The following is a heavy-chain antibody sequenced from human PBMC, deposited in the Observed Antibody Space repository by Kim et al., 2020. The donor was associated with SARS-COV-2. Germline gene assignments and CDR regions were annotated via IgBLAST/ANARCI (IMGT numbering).Heavy chain of an antibody. Sequence: GGSLRLSCAASGFTFTKVWLSWVRQAPGKGLEWVGRISSKVDGGTSDDSAPVKGGFTISRDDSKNTLYLQMNRLRAEDTAFYHCTTDYERIGGLCDGETCYPASLWGQGTVVTVSS. D-gene: IGHD2-21*01. CDR3: TTDYERIGGLCDGETCYPASL. J-gene: IGHJ4*02. CDR2: ISSKVDGGTS. V-gene: IGHV3-15*01. CDR1: GFTFTKVW.